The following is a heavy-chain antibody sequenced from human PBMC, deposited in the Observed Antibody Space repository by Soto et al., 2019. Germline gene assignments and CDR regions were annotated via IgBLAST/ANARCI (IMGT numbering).Heavy chain of an antibody. CDR3: ARDFHYFDS. Sequence: PSETLSLTCTVSGSSFRSGSYYWSWIRQPPGKGLEWIGYVYHTGRTSYHPSLKSRVSISMDTSKTRFSLNLDSVTAADTAAYFCARDFHYFDSWGQGTRVTVSS. V-gene: IGHV4-61*01. CDR1: GSSFRSGSYY. CDR2: VYHTGRT. J-gene: IGHJ4*02.